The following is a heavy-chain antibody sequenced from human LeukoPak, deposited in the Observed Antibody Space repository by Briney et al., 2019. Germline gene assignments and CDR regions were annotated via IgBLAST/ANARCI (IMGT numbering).Heavy chain of an antibody. V-gene: IGHV1-2*06. D-gene: IGHD2-8*02. Sequence: GASVKVPCKASGYTFIDYYVYWVRQAPGQGLEWMGRINPNSGGTNYAQKFQGRVTMTRDTSISTAYMELSGLRSDDTAVYYCARDRTGALFFDYWGQGTLVTVSS. CDR2: INPNSGGT. CDR1: GYTFIDYY. J-gene: IGHJ4*02. CDR3: ARDRTGALFFDY.